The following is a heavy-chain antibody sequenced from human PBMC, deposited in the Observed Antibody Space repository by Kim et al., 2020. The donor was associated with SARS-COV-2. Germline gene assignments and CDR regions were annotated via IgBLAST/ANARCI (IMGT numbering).Heavy chain of an antibody. CDR1: GGSISSSSYY. CDR2: IYYSGST. V-gene: IGHV4-39*01. J-gene: IGHJ4*02. CDR3: ARRNDYGDY. Sequence: SETLSLTCTVSGGSISSSSYYWGWIRQPPGKGLEWIGSIYYSGSTYYNPSLKSRVTISVDTSKNQFSLKLSSVTAADTAVYYCARRNDYGDYWGQGTLVTVSS.